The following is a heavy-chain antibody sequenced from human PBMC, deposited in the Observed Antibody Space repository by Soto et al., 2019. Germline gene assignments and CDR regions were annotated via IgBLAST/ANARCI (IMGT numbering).Heavy chain of an antibody. V-gene: IGHV5-10-1*03. Sequence: EVQLVQSGAEVKKPGESLRISCQASGYTFINYWISWVRQKPGKGLEWMGRVDPNDSYANYSPSLQGHITTSADRSTSTAYVQWSSLKASDTAMYYCVRHKICGYGAGPFDIWGQGTMVTVSS. CDR1: GYTFINYW. D-gene: IGHD4-17*01. CDR3: VRHKICGYGAGPFDI. J-gene: IGHJ3*02. CDR2: VDPNDSYA.